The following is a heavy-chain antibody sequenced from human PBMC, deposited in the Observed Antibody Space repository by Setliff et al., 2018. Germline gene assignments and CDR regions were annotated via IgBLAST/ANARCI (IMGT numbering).Heavy chain of an antibody. CDR1: GSTFSRYW. D-gene: IGHD3-10*01. Sequence: PGGSLRLSCAASGSTFSRYWMSWVRQAPGKGLEWVANIKQDGSEKYYVDSVKGRFTISRDSAKKSVYLQMNSLRAEDTAVYYCARDHAYGSRFYYYYYGMDVWGQGTTVTVSS. CDR2: IKQDGSEK. CDR3: ARDHAYGSRFYYYYYGMDV. J-gene: IGHJ6*02. V-gene: IGHV3-7*01.